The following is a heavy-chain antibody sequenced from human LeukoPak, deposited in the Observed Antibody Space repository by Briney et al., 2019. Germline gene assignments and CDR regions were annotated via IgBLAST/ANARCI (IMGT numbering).Heavy chain of an antibody. CDR2: ISYDGSNK. V-gene: IGHV3-30-3*01. Sequence: GGSLRLSCAASGFTFSSYAMHWVRQAPGKGLEWVAVISYDGSNKYYADSVKGRFTISRDNSKSTLYLQMNSLRAEDTAVYYCARVDSRVALSLCYWGQGTLVTVSS. J-gene: IGHJ4*02. CDR1: GFTFSSYA. D-gene: IGHD2-15*01. CDR3: ARVDSRVALSLCY.